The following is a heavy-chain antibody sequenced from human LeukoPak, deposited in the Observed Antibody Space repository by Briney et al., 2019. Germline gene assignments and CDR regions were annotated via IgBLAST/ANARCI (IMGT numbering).Heavy chain of an antibody. CDR1: GFTFRSYE. CDR2: ISSSGSTI. CDR3: ARDYCSGGSCYSDY. V-gene: IGHV3-48*03. Sequence: GRSLRLSCAASGFTFRSYEMNWVRQAPGKGLEWVSYISSSGSTIYYADSVKGRFTISRDNAKNSLYLQMNSLRAEDTAVYYCARDYCSGGSCYSDYWGQGTLVTVSS. J-gene: IGHJ4*02. D-gene: IGHD2-15*01.